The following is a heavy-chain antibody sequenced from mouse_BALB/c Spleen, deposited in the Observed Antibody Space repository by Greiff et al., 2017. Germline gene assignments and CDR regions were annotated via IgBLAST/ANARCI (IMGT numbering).Heavy chain of an antibody. CDR2: IRSKSNNYAT. D-gene: IGHD2-3*01. J-gene: IGHJ3*01. CDR1: GFTFNTYA. CDR3: VRRGDDGYSFAY. V-gene: IGHV10-1*02. Sequence: EVKLVESGGGLVQPKGSLKLSCAASGFTFNTYAMNWVRQAPGKGLEWVARIRSKSNNYATYYADSVKDRFTISRDDSQSMLYLQMNNLKTEDTAMYYCVRRGDDGYSFAYWGQGTLVTVSA.